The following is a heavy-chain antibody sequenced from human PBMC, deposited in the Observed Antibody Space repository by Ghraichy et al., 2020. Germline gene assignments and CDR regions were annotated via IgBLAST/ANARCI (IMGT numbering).Heavy chain of an antibody. CDR3: ARDSPHLDDLPDY. CDR1: GFTFSSYS. D-gene: IGHD3-3*01. V-gene: IGHV3-21*01. CDR2: ISSSSSYI. Sequence: GGSLRLSCAASGFTFSSYSMNWVRQAPGKGLEWVSSISSSSSYIYYADSVKGRFTISRDNAKNSLYLQMNSLRAEDTAVYYCARDSPHLDDLPDYWGQGTLVTVSS. J-gene: IGHJ4*02.